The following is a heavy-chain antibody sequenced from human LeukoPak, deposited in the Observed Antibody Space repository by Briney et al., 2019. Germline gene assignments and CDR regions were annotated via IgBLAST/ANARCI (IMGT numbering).Heavy chain of an antibody. Sequence: GGSLRLSCAASGFTFSSYAMSWVRQAPGKGLEWVSAISGSGGSTYYADSVKGRLTISRDNSKNTLYLQMNSLRAEDTAVYYCARDVITMIVVVIGAFDIWGQGTMVTVSS. CDR1: GFTFSSYA. CDR2: ISGSGGST. J-gene: IGHJ3*02. CDR3: ARDVITMIVVVIGAFDI. D-gene: IGHD3-22*01. V-gene: IGHV3-23*01.